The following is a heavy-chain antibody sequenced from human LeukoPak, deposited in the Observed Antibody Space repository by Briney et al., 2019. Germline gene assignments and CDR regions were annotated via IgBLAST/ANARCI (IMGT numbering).Heavy chain of an antibody. CDR2: INGDGSST. J-gene: IGHJ4*02. D-gene: IGHD3-9*01. V-gene: IGHV3-74*01. Sequence: GGSLRLSCAASGFTFSSHWMHCVRQAPGKGLMWVARINGDGSSTSYADSVKGRFTIYRDNGKNTLYLQMNTLRAEDTAMYYCARPYDISTGYFDYWGQGTLVTVSS. CDR1: GFTFSSHW. CDR3: ARPYDISTGYFDY.